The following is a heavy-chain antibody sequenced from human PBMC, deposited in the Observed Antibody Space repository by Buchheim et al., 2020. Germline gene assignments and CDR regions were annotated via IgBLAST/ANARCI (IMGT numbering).Heavy chain of an antibody. J-gene: IGHJ5*02. Sequence: QVQLVQSGAEVKKPGSSVKVSCKASGGTFSSYTISWVRQAPGQGLEWMGRIIPILGIANYAQKFQGRVTNTADKSTSTGYMELSSLRSEDTAVYYCAREGSYYYDSSGPGWFDPWGQGTL. V-gene: IGHV1-69*08. D-gene: IGHD3-22*01. CDR2: IIPILGIA. CDR3: AREGSYYYDSSGPGWFDP. CDR1: GGTFSSYT.